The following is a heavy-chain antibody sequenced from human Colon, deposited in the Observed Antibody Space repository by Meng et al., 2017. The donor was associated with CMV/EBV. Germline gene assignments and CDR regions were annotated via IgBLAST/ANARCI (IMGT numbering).Heavy chain of an antibody. J-gene: IGHJ4*02. V-gene: IGHV3-23*01. CDR1: GFTFSSYA. Sequence: GESLKISCAASGFTFSSYALSWVRQAPGKGLEWVSTISGSGYTTYYAASVEGRFTISRDNSKNTLYLQMNSLRAEDTAVYYCAKTSKSCSSASCYTGDFDYWGQGTLVTVSS. CDR3: AKTSKSCSSASCYTGDFDY. D-gene: IGHD2-2*02. CDR2: ISGSGYTT.